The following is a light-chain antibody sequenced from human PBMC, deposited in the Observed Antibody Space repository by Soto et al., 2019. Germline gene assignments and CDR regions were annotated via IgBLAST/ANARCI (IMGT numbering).Light chain of an antibody. CDR3: QQYYNWPRT. CDR1: ENIYTN. CDR2: GAS. J-gene: IGKJ5*01. V-gene: IGKV3-15*01. Sequence: EIGMTQSPATLSVSPGERATLSCRASENIYTNLAWYQQKPGQAPRLLFYGASTRATGLPARFSGTGSGTEFTLTINSLQAEDSAVYYCQQYYNWPRTFGQGARLAIK.